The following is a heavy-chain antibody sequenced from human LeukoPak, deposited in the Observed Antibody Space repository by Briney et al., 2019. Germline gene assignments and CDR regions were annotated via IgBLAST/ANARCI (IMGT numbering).Heavy chain of an antibody. J-gene: IGHJ4*02. V-gene: IGHV3-48*01. CDR2: ISSFSTSI. CDR1: GFTFSSYS. D-gene: IGHD3-22*01. CDR3: ARDLGGIYYNSSGYSVGYFDY. Sequence: GGSLRLSCAASGFTFSSYSMNWVRQAPGKGLEWVSYISSFSTSIYYAGSVKGRFTISRDNAKSSLYLQMNSLRAEDTAVYHCARDLGGIYYNSSGYSVGYFDYWGQGTLVTVSS.